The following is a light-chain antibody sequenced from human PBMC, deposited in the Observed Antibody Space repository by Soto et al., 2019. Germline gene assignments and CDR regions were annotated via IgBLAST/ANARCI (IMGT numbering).Light chain of an antibody. CDR2: GAS. CDR3: QQYNQWLT. V-gene: IGKV3-15*01. CDR1: QNVFSN. J-gene: IGKJ4*01. Sequence: EIVVTQSPVTLSVSLGETATLSCRASQNVFSNLAWYQVKPGQAPRPLIYGASTRATGIPVRFSGSGSRTDFTLTIHSLQSEDLAVYYCQQYNQWLTYGGGNKVEIK.